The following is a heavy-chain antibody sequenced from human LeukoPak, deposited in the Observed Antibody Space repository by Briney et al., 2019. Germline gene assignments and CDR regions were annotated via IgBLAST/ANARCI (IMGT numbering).Heavy chain of an antibody. CDR2: INHSGST. CDR3: ARWASYGPYYCYYGMDV. J-gene: IGHJ6*02. D-gene: IGHD5-18*01. Sequence: SETLSLTCAVYGGSFSGYYWSWIRQPPGKGLEWIGEINHSGSTNYNPSLKSRVTISVDTSKNQFSLKLSSVTAADTAVYYCARWASYGPYYCYYGMDVWGQGTTVTVSS. V-gene: IGHV4-34*01. CDR1: GGSFSGYY.